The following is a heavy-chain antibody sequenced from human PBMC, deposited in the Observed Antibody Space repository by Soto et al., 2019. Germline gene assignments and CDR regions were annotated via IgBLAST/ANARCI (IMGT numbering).Heavy chain of an antibody. D-gene: IGHD3-10*01. J-gene: IGHJ4*02. V-gene: IGHV1-69*13. CDR3: ARQYYFGSGSYYNRPFDF. Sequence: SVKVSCKASGGTFSSYAISWVRQAPGQGLEWMGGIIPIFSTTKYAQKFQGRVTMTADASTSTAYMELRSLRSDDTAVYYCARQYYFGSGSYYNRPFDFWGQGTLVTVSS. CDR2: IIPIFSTT. CDR1: GGTFSSYA.